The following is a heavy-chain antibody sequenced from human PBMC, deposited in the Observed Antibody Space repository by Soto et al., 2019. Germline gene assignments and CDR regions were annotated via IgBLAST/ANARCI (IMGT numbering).Heavy chain of an antibody. CDR3: VNSMWVVPAAYYYYYGMDV. CDR2: INDSGST. J-gene: IGHJ6*02. CDR1: GVAFSSYD. Sequence: PADTLSLTAAVYGVAFSSYDWSWIRQPPGKELGGIGGINDSGSTNNNPTRNSRGTISVHTTKNQFSLTRSSVTAADTAVYYSVNSMWVVPAAYYYYYGMDVWGQGKTVPVSS. V-gene: IGHV4-34*04. D-gene: IGHD2-2*01.